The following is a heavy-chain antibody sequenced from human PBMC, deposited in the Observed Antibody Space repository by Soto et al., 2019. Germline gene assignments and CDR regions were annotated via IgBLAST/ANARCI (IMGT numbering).Heavy chain of an antibody. Sequence: QVQLVQSGAEVKKPGASVKVSCKASGYTFPSDALHWVRQAPGQRLEWMGWINAGNGNTKYSQKFQGRVTITRDTSASTAYMELSSLRSEDTAVYFCARDVWLGGSSLPYSHLGYWGQGTLVTVSS. J-gene: IGHJ4*02. CDR3: ARDVWLGGSSLPYSHLGY. CDR2: INAGNGNT. CDR1: GYTFPSDA. V-gene: IGHV1-3*01. D-gene: IGHD6-13*01.